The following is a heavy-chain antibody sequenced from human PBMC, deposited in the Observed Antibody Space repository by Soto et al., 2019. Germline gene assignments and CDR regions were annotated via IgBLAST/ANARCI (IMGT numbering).Heavy chain of an antibody. CDR2: IGTAGDT. V-gene: IGHV3-13*01. CDR3: ARVRHYCSSTSCSHYCYFDL. CDR1: GFTFSSYD. J-gene: IGHJ2*01. D-gene: IGHD2-2*01. Sequence: EVQLVESGGGLVQPGGSLRLSCAASGFTFSSYDMHWVRQATGKGLEWVSAIGTAGDTYYPGSVKGRFTISRENAKNSLYLQMNSLRAGDTAVYYCARVRHYCSSTSCSHYCYFDLWGRGTLVTVSS.